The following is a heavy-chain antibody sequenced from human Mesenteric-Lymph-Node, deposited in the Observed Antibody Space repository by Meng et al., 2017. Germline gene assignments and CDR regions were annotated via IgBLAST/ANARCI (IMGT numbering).Heavy chain of an antibody. CDR1: GFTFSSYW. CDR3: ATGRFSSNWYDVFEY. Sequence: GESLKISCAASGFTFSSYWMSWVRQAPGKGLEWLAVIWYDGSNKYHADSVKGRFTISRDNSKNTLYLQMNSLRAEDTAVYFCATGRFSSNWYDVFEYWGQGTLVTVSS. V-gene: IGHV3-33*08. CDR2: IWYDGSNK. D-gene: IGHD6-13*01. J-gene: IGHJ4*02.